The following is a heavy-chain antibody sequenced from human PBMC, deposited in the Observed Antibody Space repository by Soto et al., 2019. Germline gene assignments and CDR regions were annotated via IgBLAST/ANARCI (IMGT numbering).Heavy chain of an antibody. CDR2: INHSGST. CDR1: GGSFSGYY. J-gene: IGHJ6*02. D-gene: IGHD3-3*01. V-gene: IGHV4-34*01. Sequence: QVQLQQWGAGLLKPSETLSLTCAVYGGSFSGYYWSWIRQPPGKGLEWIGEINHSGSTNYNPSLTSRVTISVDKSKNQFSLKLSSVTAADTAVYYCASRGAYDFWSGYYTPFRDYYYGMDVWGQGTTVTVSS. CDR3: ASRGAYDFWSGYYTPFRDYYYGMDV.